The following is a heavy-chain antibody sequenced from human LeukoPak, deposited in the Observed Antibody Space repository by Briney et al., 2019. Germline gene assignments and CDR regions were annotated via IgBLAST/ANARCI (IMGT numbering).Heavy chain of an antibody. Sequence: SETLSLTCAVYGGSFSGYYWSWIRQPPGKGLEWIGEINHSGSTNYNPSLKSRVTISVDTSKNQFSLKLSSVTAADTAVYYCARVQLLWFGETPSFDYWGQGTLVTVSS. V-gene: IGHV4-34*01. D-gene: IGHD3-10*01. CDR1: GGSFSGYY. J-gene: IGHJ4*02. CDR2: INHSGST. CDR3: ARVQLLWFGETPSFDY.